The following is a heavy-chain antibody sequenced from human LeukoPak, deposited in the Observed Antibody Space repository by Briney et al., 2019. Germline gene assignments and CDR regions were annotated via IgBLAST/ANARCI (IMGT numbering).Heavy chain of an antibody. CDR1: GFTFSTYA. Sequence: GGSLRLSCAASGFTFSTYAMHWVRQAPGKGLEWVAVISYDGSNKYYADSVKGRFTISRDNSNNTVYLQMNSLRAEDTAVYYCARSLGDDSSGYWSYYFDYWGQRTLVTVSS. D-gene: IGHD3-22*01. J-gene: IGHJ4*02. CDR3: ARSLGDDSSGYWSYYFDY. CDR2: ISYDGSNK. V-gene: IGHV3-30-3*01.